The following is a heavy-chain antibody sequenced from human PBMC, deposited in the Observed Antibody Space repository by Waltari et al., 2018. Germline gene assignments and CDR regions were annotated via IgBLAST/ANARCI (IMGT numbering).Heavy chain of an antibody. D-gene: IGHD2-2*02. V-gene: IGHV3-23*01. J-gene: IGHJ4*02. CDR2: ISGSGGST. CDR3: VAAAIGYFDY. CDR1: VFTFSSYA. Sequence: EVQLLESGGGLVQPGGSLRLSCAASVFTFSSYAMSWVRQAPGKGREWVSAISGSGGSTYYADSVKGRFTISRDNSKNTLYLQMNSLRAEDTAVLFCVAAAIGYFDYWGQGTLVTVSS.